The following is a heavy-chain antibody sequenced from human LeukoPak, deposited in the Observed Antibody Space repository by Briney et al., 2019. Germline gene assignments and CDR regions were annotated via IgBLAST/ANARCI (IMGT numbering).Heavy chain of an antibody. CDR1: GYIFSTYW. CDR2: IYPGDSDT. D-gene: IGHD2-8*01. CDR3: ARLGYCAKGVCYTLDY. V-gene: IGHV5-51*01. J-gene: IGHJ4*02. Sequence: GESLKISCKASGYIFSTYWIGWVRQMPGKGLEWMGSIYPGDSDTRYNPSFQGQVTISADKSISTAYLQWSSLRASDTAMYYCARLGYCAKGVCYTLDYWGQGTLVTVSS.